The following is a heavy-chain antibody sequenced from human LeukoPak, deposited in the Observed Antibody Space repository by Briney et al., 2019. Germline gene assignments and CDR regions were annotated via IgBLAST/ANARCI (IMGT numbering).Heavy chain of an antibody. CDR3: ARAIAARPREPDY. J-gene: IGHJ4*02. Sequence: ASVKVSCKASGYTFTGYYMHWVRQAPGQGLEWMGWINPNSGGTNYAQKFQGRFTMTRDTSISTAYMELSRLRSDDTAVYYCARAIAARPREPDYWGQGTLVTVSS. D-gene: IGHD6-6*01. CDR2: INPNSGGT. V-gene: IGHV1-2*02. CDR1: GYTFTGYY.